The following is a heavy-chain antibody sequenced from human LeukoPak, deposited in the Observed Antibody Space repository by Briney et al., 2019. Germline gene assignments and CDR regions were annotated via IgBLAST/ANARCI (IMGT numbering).Heavy chain of an antibody. J-gene: IGHJ4*02. CDR3: AREWGNSGFDY. V-gene: IGHV3-30-3*01. Sequence: GGSLRLSCSVSGFIFSSYAMHWVRQAPGKGLEWVAVISYDGNDKYYADSVKGRFTISRDSSENTLFLQMSGLRIEDTAVYYCAREWGNSGFDYWGQGTLVTVSS. D-gene: IGHD6-25*01. CDR1: GFIFSSYA. CDR2: ISYDGNDK.